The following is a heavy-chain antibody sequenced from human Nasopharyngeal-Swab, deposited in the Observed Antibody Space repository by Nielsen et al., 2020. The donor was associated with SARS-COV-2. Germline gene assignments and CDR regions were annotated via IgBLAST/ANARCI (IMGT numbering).Heavy chain of an antibody. CDR2: INGDGSAR. V-gene: IGHV3-7*01. Sequence: GGSLRLSCAASGFTFSSYSMNWVRQAPGKGLEWVANINGDGSARYYVDSVRGRFTVSRDNAKNSLYLQMNSLRAEDTAVYYCARGSIVVLVAGPLHDWGQGTLVTVSS. CDR3: ARGSIVVLVAGPLHD. CDR1: GFTFSSYS. J-gene: IGHJ4*02. D-gene: IGHD2-15*01.